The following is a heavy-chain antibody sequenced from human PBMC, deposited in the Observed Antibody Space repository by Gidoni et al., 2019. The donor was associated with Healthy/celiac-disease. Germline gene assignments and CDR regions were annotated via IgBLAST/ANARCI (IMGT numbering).Heavy chain of an antibody. CDR3: AKVPFSSYYDFWSGDYYYYGMDV. Sequence: QVQLLASGGGVVQPGRSLRLSCPASGFTFLRYGMHWVRQAPGKGLEWVAVISYDGSNKYYADSGKGRFTISRDNSKNTLYLQMNSLRAEDTAVYYCAKVPFSSYYDFWSGDYYYYGMDVWGQGTTVTVSS. V-gene: IGHV3-30*18. J-gene: IGHJ6*02. CDR2: ISYDGSNK. D-gene: IGHD3-3*01. CDR1: GFTFLRYG.